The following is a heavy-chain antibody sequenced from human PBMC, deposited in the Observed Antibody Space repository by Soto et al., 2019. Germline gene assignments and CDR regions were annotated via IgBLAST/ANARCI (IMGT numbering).Heavy chain of an antibody. CDR1: GGSFSCYY. V-gene: IGHV4-34*01. D-gene: IGHD3-10*01. CDR2: INHSGST. CDR3: ARARVNGSGSSNQYYYGMDV. Sequence: SETLSLTCAVYGGSFSCYYWSWIRQPPGKGLEWIGEINHSGSTNYNPSLKSRVTISVDTSKNQFSLKLSSVTAADTAVYYCARARVNGSGSSNQYYYGMDVWGQGTTVTVSS. J-gene: IGHJ6*02.